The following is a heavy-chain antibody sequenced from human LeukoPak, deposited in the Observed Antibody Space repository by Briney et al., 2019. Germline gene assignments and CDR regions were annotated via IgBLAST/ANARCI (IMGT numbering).Heavy chain of an antibody. Sequence: AGGSLRLSCAASGFTVSSNYMSWVRQAPGKGLEWVANINQDGSGKYYVDSVKGRFTISRDNAKNSLYLQMNSLRAEDTAVYYCARPQYFYYMDVWGKGTTVTVSS. CDR1: GFTVSSNY. CDR2: INQDGSGK. J-gene: IGHJ6*03. CDR3: ARPQYFYYMDV. V-gene: IGHV3-7*01.